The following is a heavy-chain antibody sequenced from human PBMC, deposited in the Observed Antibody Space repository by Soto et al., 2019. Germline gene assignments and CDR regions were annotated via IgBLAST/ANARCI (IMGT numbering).Heavy chain of an antibody. V-gene: IGHV4-31*03. J-gene: IGHJ4*01. CDR2: IYYSGNT. CDR1: GGSISSGAFY. D-gene: IGHD3-22*01. CDR3: ARLVRDYYDNSGSNPYHFDY. Sequence: PSETLSLTCTVSGGSISSGAFYWTWIRQHPGKGLEWIGHIYYSGNTNYNPSLKSRLSISIDTSNSQFSLKVNSVTAADTAVYYCARLVRDYYDNSGSNPYHFDYWGQGALVTVSS.